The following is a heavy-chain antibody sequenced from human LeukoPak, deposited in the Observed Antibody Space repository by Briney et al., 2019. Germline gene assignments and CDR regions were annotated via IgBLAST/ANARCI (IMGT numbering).Heavy chain of an antibody. CDR3: TKDPNGDYVGAFDP. Sequence: GGSLRLSCEASGFTFSSFAMTWVRQAPGKGLEWVSSITGSHGRTYNTDSVKGRFTISRDNSQNTLYLQMNSLRAEDAAVYYCTKDPNGDYVGAFDPWGQGTLVTVSS. CDR1: GFTFSSFA. V-gene: IGHV3-23*01. J-gene: IGHJ5*02. CDR2: ITGSHGRT. D-gene: IGHD4-17*01.